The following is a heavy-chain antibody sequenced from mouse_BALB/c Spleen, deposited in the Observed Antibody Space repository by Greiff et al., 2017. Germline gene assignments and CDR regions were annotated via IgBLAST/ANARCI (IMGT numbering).Heavy chain of an antibody. CDR1: GYSITSDYA. J-gene: IGHJ4*01. V-gene: IGHV3-2*02. CDR2: ISYSGST. CDR3: ARVTGTKNGDAMGN. Sequence: VQLKESGPGLVKPSQSLSLTCTVTGYSITSDYAWNWIRQFPGNKLEWMGYISYSGSTSYNPSLKSRISITRDTSKNQFFLQLNSVTTEDTATYYCARVTGTKNGDAMGNRGQGDSVTVSS. D-gene: IGHD4-1*01.